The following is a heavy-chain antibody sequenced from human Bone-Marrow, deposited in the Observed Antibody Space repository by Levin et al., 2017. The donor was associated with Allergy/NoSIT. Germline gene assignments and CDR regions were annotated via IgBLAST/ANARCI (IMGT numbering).Heavy chain of an antibody. D-gene: IGHD3-10*01. CDR2: INPKNGDT. V-gene: IGHV1-2*04. Sequence: GASVKVSCKASGYTFTGYYMHFLRQAPGQGLEWMGWINPKNGDTSYAQKFQGWITLTRDTSISTAYMDLSRLKHDDTAVYYCARGYWSRVRGFIHAFDIWGQGTMVTVSS. CDR3: ARGYWSRVRGFIHAFDI. J-gene: IGHJ3*02. CDR1: GYTFTGYY.